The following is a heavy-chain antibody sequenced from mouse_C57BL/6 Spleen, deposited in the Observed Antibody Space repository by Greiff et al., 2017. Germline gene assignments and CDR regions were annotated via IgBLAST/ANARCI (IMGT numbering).Heavy chain of an antibody. D-gene: IGHD2-3*01. CDR3: ARHGLSGYAMDY. Sequence: VKVVESGPGLVAPSQSLSITCTVSGFSLTSYGVHWVRQPPGKGLEWLVVIWSDGSTTYNSALKSRLSISKDNSKSQVFLKMNSLQTDDTAMYYCARHGLSGYAMDYWGQGTSVTVSS. J-gene: IGHJ4*01. V-gene: IGHV2-6-1*01. CDR1: GFSLTSYG. CDR2: IWSDGST.